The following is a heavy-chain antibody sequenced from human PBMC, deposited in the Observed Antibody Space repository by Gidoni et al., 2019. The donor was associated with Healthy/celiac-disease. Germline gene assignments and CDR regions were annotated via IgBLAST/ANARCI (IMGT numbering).Heavy chain of an antibody. J-gene: IGHJ1*01. CDR1: GGTFSSYA. CDR2: IIPIFGTA. D-gene: IGHD6-19*01. CDR3: ARGAVAGISFAEYFQH. V-gene: IGHV1-69*01. Sequence: QVQLVQSGAEVKKPGSSVKVSCKASGGTFSSYAISWVRQAPGQGLEWMGGIIPIFGTANYAQKFQGRVTMTADESTSTAYMELSSLRSEDTAVYYCARGAVAGISFAEYFQHWGQGTLVTVSS.